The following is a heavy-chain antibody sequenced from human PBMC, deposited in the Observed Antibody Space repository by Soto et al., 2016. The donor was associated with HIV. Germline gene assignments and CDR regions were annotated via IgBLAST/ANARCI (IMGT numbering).Heavy chain of an antibody. Sequence: QVQIQQWGAGLLKPSETLSLTCAVNSGSFSGYSWTFLRQPPGKGLEWIGEINHSGSTNYNPSLKSRVTMSVDTSKNQFSLKMSSVTAADTAEYFCARGEFSLGSGTYYLALWGQGPWSPSPQ. CDR2: INHSGST. D-gene: IGHD3-10*01. V-gene: IGHV4-34*01. CDR1: SGSFSGYS. CDR3: ARGEFSLGSGTYYLAL. J-gene: IGHJ1*01.